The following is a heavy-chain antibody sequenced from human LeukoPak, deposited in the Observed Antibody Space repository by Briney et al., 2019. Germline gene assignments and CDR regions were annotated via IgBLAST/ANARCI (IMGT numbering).Heavy chain of an antibody. Sequence: SETLSLTCAVYGGSFSGYYWSWTRQPPGKGLEWIGYIYHSGSTNYNPSLKSRVTISVDTSKNQFSLKLSSVTAADTAVYYCARARTSRNYFDYWGQGTLVTVSS. CDR2: IYHSGST. J-gene: IGHJ4*02. V-gene: IGHV4-34*01. CDR3: ARARTSRNYFDY. D-gene: IGHD2-2*01. CDR1: GGSFSGYY.